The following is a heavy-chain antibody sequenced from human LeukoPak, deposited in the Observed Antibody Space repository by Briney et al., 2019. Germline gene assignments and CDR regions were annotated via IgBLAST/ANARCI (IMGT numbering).Heavy chain of an antibody. D-gene: IGHD3-9*01. CDR3: ARGVYDILTSYCYGMEV. V-gene: IGHV3-23*01. CDR1: GFTFSNYP. Sequence: GGSLRLSCAASGFTFSNYPMTGVRDAPGRGLEWGSALSDGGTSTKYAGSVKGRFTISRDNSQNTLYLRMNSLRAEDTAVYYCARGVYDILTSYCYGMEVWAKGPRSPAP. CDR2: LSDGGTST. J-gene: IGHJ6*02.